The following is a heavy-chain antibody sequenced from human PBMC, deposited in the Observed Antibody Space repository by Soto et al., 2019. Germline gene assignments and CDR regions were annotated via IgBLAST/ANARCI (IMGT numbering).Heavy chain of an antibody. CDR1: GGTFSSYA. Sequence: QVQLVQSGAEVKKPGSSVKVSCKASGGTFSSYAISWVRQAPGQGLEWMGGIIPIFGTANYAQKFQGRVTNTADESTSTAYMELSSLRSEDTAVYYCARREDYYGSGSYHLYYYYGMDVWGQGTTVTVSS. CDR2: IIPIFGTA. D-gene: IGHD3-10*01. CDR3: ARREDYYGSGSYHLYYYYGMDV. J-gene: IGHJ6*02. V-gene: IGHV1-69*12.